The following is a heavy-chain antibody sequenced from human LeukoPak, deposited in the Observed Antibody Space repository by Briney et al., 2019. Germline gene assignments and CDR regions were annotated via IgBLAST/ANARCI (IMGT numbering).Heavy chain of an antibody. CDR3: ARGLQWLVKYYFDY. D-gene: IGHD6-19*01. V-gene: IGHV4-30-2*01. CDR2: IYHSGST. CDR1: GGSISSGGYS. Sequence: SQTLSLTCAVSGGSISSGGYSWSWIRQPPGKGLEWIGYIYHSGSTYYNPSLKSRVTISVDTSKNQFPLKLSSVTAADTAVYYCARGLQWLVKYYFDYWGQGTLVTVSS. J-gene: IGHJ4*02.